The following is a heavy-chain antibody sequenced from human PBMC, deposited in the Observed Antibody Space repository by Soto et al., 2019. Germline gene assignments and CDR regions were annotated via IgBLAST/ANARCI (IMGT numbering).Heavy chain of an antibody. D-gene: IGHD4-4*01. CDR3: AVSLGVTTYYYYGMDV. CDR2: IIPIFGTA. Sequence: GASVKVSCKASGGTFSSYAISWVRQAPGQGLEWMGGIIPIFGTANYAQKFQGRVTITADESTSTAYMELSSLGSEDTAVYYCAVSLGVTTYYYYGMDVWGQGTTVTVSS. CDR1: GGTFSSYA. J-gene: IGHJ6*02. V-gene: IGHV1-69*13.